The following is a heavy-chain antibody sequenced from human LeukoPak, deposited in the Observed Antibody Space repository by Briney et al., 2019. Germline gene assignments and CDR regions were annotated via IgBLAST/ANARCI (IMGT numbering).Heavy chain of an antibody. D-gene: IGHD3-3*01. CDR1: GFTFSTYA. V-gene: IGHV3-23*01. CDR2: ISGSGGST. Sequence: PGGSLRLSCAASGFTFSTYAMSWARQAPGKGLEWVSGISGSGGSTYYADSVKGRFTISRDNSKNTLYLQMNSLRAEDTAVYYCARDDYYYDFWSGYYTGPPDGYYYYMDVWGKGTTVTVSS. J-gene: IGHJ6*03. CDR3: ARDDYYYDFWSGYYTGPPDGYYYYMDV.